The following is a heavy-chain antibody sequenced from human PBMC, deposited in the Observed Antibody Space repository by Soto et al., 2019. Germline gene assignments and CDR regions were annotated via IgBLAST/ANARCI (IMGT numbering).Heavy chain of an antibody. CDR3: AREVLGASSSGMDV. CDR1: GFSLRTSGVG. Sequence: QITLKESGPTLVKPTQTLTLTCTVSGFSLRTSGVGVDWIRQPPGKALEWLALIYWDDDKRYSPSLRNRLTITKDTSKNQVVLTMTNMDPVDTAPYYRAREVLGASSSGMDVWGQGTTVTVSS. CDR2: IYWDDDK. V-gene: IGHV2-5*02. D-gene: IGHD3-16*02. J-gene: IGHJ6*02.